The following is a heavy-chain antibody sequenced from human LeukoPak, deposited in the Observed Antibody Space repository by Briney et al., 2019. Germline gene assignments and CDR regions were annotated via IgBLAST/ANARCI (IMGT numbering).Heavy chain of an antibody. J-gene: IGHJ1*01. CDR3: ARGAGSAYDSSEKKFQH. Sequence: ASVKVSCKASGYTFTSYDINWVRQATGQGLEWMGWMNPNSGNTGYAQKFQGRVTITRNTSISTAYMELSSLRSEDTAVYYCARGAGSAYDSSEKKFQHWGQGTLVTVSS. CDR2: MNPNSGNT. D-gene: IGHD3-22*01. CDR1: GYTFTSYD. V-gene: IGHV1-8*03.